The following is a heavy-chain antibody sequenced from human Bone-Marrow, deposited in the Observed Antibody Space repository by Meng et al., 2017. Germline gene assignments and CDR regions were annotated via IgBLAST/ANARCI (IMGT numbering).Heavy chain of an antibody. J-gene: IGHJ4*02. CDR3: ARRTRTLGQYYFDY. CDR1: GFTFSSYA. D-gene: IGHD2-2*01. CDR2: ISSNGGST. V-gene: IGHV3-64*01. Sequence: GGSLRLSCAASGFTFSSYAMHWVRQAPGKGLEDVSAISSNGGSTYYANSVKGRFTISRDNSKNTLYLQMGSLRAEDMAVYYCARRTRTLGQYYFDYWGQGTLVTVSS.